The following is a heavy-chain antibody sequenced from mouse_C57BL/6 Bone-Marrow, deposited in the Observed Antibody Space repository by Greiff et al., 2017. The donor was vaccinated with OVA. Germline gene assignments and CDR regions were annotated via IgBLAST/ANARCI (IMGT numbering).Heavy chain of an antibody. CDR3: ARNWDYVSVWYFDV. CDR1: GFSLTSYG. Sequence: VQLQQSGPGLVQPSQSLSITCTVSGFSLTSYGVHWVRQSPGKGLEWLGVIWSGGSTDYNAAFISRLSISKDNSKSQVFVKMNSLQADDTAIYYCARNWDYVSVWYFDVWGTGTTVTVSS. V-gene: IGHV2-2*01. D-gene: IGHD1-1*01. CDR2: IWSGGST. J-gene: IGHJ1*03.